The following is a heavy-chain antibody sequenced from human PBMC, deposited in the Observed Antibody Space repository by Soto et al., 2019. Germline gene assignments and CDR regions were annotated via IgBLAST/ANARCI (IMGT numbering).Heavy chain of an antibody. V-gene: IGHV4-34*01. CDR2: INHSGST. CDR1: GGSFSGYY. Sequence: KPSETLSLTCAVYGGSFSGYYWSWIRQPPGKGLEWIGEINHSGSTNYNPSLKSRVTISVDTSKNQFSLKLSSVTAADTAVYYCARRNFRRHWFDPWGQGTLVTVSS. CDR3: ARRNFRRHWFDP. J-gene: IGHJ5*02.